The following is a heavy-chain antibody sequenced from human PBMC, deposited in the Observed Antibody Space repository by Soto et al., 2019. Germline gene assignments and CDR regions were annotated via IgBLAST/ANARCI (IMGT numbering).Heavy chain of an antibody. CDR3: AQGGVRMDV. CDR2: FYYSGST. Sequence: SETLSLTCTVSGGSVSSGSYYWSWIRQPPGKGLEWIGYFYYSGSTNYNPSLKSRVTISVDTSKNQFSLKLSSVTAADTAVYYCAQGGVRMDVWGQGTTVTVSS. CDR1: GGSVSSGSYY. V-gene: IGHV4-61*01. J-gene: IGHJ6*02. D-gene: IGHD3-16*01.